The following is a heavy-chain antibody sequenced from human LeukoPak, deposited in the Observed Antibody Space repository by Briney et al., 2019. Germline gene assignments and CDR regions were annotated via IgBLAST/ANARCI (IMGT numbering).Heavy chain of an antibody. CDR2: IYYSGST. V-gene: IGHV4-59*08. J-gene: IGHJ4*02. CDR3: ASLTTVTQGYFDS. CDR1: GGSISSYY. Sequence: SSETLSLTCTVSGGSISSYYWSWIRQPPGKGLEWIGYIYYSGSTNYNPSLKSRLTISVDASKNQFSLKLSSVTATDTAAYYCASLTTVTQGYFDSWGQGTLVTVSS. D-gene: IGHD4-17*01.